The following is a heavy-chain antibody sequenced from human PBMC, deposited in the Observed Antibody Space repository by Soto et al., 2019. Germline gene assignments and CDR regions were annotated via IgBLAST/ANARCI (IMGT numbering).Heavy chain of an antibody. Sequence: PWGSLRLSCAASGCTFSGYGMYWVRQAPGKGLEWVAVISYDGNNKYYADSVKGRFTISRDNSKNTLYLQMNSLRAEDTAVYYCAKGGRGTYYYYYGVDVWGQGTTVTVSS. V-gene: IGHV3-30*18. D-gene: IGHD1-1*01. CDR3: AKGGRGTYYYYYGVDV. CDR2: ISYDGNNK. CDR1: GCTFSGYG. J-gene: IGHJ6*02.